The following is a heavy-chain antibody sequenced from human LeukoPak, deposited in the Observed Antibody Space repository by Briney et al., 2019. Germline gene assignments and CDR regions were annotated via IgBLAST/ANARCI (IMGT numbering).Heavy chain of an antibody. D-gene: IGHD3-3*01. V-gene: IGHV3-23*01. CDR2: ISGSGGST. CDR3: AKAEYYDFWSGSYYFDY. CDR1: GFTFSSYA. J-gene: IGHJ4*02. Sequence: PGGSLRLSCAASGFTFSSYAVSWVRQAPGKGLEWVSAISGSGGSTYYADSVKGRFTISRDNSKNTLYLQMNSLRAEDTAVYYCAKAEYYDFWSGSYYFDYWGQGTLVTVSS.